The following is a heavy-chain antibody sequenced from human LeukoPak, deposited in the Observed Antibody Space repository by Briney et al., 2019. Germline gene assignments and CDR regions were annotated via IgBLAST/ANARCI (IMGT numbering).Heavy chain of an antibody. CDR1: GDSISGYY. D-gene: IGHD3-22*01. CDR3: ARAAYYYDSSGYHWYFDL. J-gene: IGHJ2*01. V-gene: IGHV4-59*01. CDR2: IYYSGST. Sequence: SETLSLTCTVSGDSISGYYWSWIRQPPGKGLEWIGYIYYSGSTNYNPSLKSRVTISVDTSKNHFSLKLSSVTAADTPVYYCARAAYYYDSSGYHWYFDLWGRGTLVTVSS.